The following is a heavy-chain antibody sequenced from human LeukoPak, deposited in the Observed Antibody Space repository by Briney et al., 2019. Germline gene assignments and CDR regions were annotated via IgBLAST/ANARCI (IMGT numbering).Heavy chain of an antibody. Sequence: SGPTLVKPTQTLXLTCTLSGLSLSTSGVGVGWIRQPPGKALEWLALIYWNDEKRYSPSLKSRLTITKDTSKIQVVLEMTNMDPVDTATYYCAHTQYYFDSGGVDDGFDIWGQGTLVTVSS. D-gene: IGHD3-22*01. CDR2: IYWNDEK. CDR3: AHTQYYFDSGGVDDGFDI. J-gene: IGHJ3*02. CDR1: GLSLSTSGVG. V-gene: IGHV2-5*01.